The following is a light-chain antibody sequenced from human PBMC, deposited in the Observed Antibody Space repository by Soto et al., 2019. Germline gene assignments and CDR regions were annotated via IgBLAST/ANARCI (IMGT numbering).Light chain of an antibody. CDR1: QNITTY. CDR2: TAS. J-gene: IGKJ2*03. CDR3: QQTSSTLDS. Sequence: DIQVTQSPSSLSASVGDRVTITCRASQNITTYLHWYQQRPGKTPKLLIHTASTLQSGVPSRFSGSGSGTDFILTISSLQPEDFATYYCQQTSSTLDSFGQGTKLEIK. V-gene: IGKV1-39*01.